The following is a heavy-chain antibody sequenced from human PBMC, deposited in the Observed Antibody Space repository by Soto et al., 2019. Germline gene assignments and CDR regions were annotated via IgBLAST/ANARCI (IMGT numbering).Heavy chain of an antibody. D-gene: IGHD3-22*01. Sequence: PGGSLRLSCAASGFTFSIYSMNWVRQAPGKGLEWVSNIMPGSSHIYYADSVKGRFTISRDNAKTSLYLQMNSLRAEDTAVYYCAREVYYYDSSGYPTGWFDPWGQGTLVTVSS. CDR1: GFTFSIYS. J-gene: IGHJ5*02. CDR2: IMPGSSHI. V-gene: IGHV3-21*05. CDR3: AREVYYYDSSGYPTGWFDP.